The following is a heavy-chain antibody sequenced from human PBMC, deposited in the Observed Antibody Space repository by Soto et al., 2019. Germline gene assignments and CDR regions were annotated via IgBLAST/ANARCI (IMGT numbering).Heavy chain of an antibody. CDR2: ISSSSSTI. V-gene: IGHV3-48*01. CDR3: ATSLDV. Sequence: EVQLVESGGGLVQPGGSLRLSCAASGFTFSSYSMNWVRQAPGKGLEWVSYISSSSSTIYYADSVKGRFTTSRDNAKTSLSLPLNSLRADHPAVYYCATSLDVWGQGTTVTVSS. CDR1: GFTFSSYS. J-gene: IGHJ6*02.